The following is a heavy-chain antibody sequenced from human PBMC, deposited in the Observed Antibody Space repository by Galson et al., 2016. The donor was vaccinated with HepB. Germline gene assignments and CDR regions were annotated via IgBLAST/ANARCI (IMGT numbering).Heavy chain of an antibody. CDR2: ISTRRTT. Sequence: SLRLSCAASGFVSSNLGLSWVRQAPGKGLEWVASISTRRTTYYSDSEQGRFTISRDNSNNTLYLQMNGLRAEDTAVYYCAKERLVRRIFDHWGQGTLLTVSS. CDR1: GFVSSNLG. CDR3: AKERLVRRIFDH. V-gene: IGHV3-23*01. J-gene: IGHJ4*02. D-gene: IGHD1-1*01.